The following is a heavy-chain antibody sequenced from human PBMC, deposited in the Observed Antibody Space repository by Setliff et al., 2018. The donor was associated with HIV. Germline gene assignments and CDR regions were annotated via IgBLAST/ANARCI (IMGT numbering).Heavy chain of an antibody. CDR2: MSYSGST. D-gene: IGHD1-26*01. V-gene: IGHV4-31*03. CDR3: ARHVSGSYHSPFQH. CDR1: GGSITSDGYF. Sequence: KSSETLSLTCTVSGGSITSDGYFWTWIRQHPGKGLEWIGYMSYSGSTYYNPSLKSRVTISGDTSKNQFSLKLTSVTAADTAVYYCARHVSGSYHSPFQHWGQGALVTVSS. J-gene: IGHJ1*01.